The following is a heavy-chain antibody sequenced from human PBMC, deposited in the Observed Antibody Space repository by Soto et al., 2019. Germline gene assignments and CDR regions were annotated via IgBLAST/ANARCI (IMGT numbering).Heavy chain of an antibody. V-gene: IGHV4-4*07. CDR2: FSLSGTT. J-gene: IGHJ4*02. D-gene: IGHD2-8*02. Sequence: QVQLQESGPGLMEPSETLSLTCSVSGASIAGSSYWSWIRQPAGKGLEWIGRFSLSGTTNYSPSLRSRVTMSADVSKTQFSLRLTSVTAADTALYYCARGMTPPGAPAWYYFDSWGQGTLVTVSS. CDR1: GASIAGSSY. CDR3: ARGMTPPGAPAWYYFDS.